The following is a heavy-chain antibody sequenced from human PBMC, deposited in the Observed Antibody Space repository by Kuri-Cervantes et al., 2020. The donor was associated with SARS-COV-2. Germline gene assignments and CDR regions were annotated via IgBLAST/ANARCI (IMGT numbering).Heavy chain of an antibody. CDR2: ISYDGSNK. CDR1: GFTFSSYA. D-gene: IGHD2-2*03. CDR3: ARGMDIVVVPAAIVWFDP. V-gene: IGHV3-30*07. J-gene: IGHJ5*02. Sequence: GESLKIPCAASGFTFSSYAMHWVRQAPGKGLEWVAVISYDGSNKYYADSVKGRFTISRDNAKNSLYLQMNSLRAEDTAVYYCARGMDIVVVPAAIVWFDPWGQGTLVTVSS.